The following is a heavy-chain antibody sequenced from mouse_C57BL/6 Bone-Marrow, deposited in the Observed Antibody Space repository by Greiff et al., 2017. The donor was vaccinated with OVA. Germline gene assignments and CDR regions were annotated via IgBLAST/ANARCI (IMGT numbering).Heavy chain of an antibody. V-gene: IGHV1-81*01. D-gene: IGHD2-3*01. CDR2: IYPRSGNT. J-gene: IGHJ3*01. CDR1: GYTFTSYG. Sequence: VQLQQSGAELARPGASVKLSCKASGYTFTSYGISWVKQRTGQGLEWIGEIYPRSGNTYYNEKFKGKATLTADKSSSTAYMELRSLTSEDSAVYFCARSLYDGYYLAWFAYWGQGTLVTVSA. CDR3: ARSLYDGYYLAWFAY.